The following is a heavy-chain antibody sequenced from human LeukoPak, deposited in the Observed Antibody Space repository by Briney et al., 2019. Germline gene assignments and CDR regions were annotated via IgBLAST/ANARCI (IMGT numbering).Heavy chain of an antibody. J-gene: IGHJ6*03. CDR1: GYTFTGYY. CDR2: INPNSGGT. CDR3: ARGDLTSWYRAYYYYYMDV. D-gene: IGHD6-13*01. V-gene: IGHV1-2*02. Sequence: ASVKVSCKASGYTFTGYYMHWVRQAPGQGLEWMGWINPNSGGTNYAQKFQGRVTMTRDTSISTAYMELSRLRSDDTAVYYCARGDLTSWYRAYYYYYMDVWGKGTTVTISS.